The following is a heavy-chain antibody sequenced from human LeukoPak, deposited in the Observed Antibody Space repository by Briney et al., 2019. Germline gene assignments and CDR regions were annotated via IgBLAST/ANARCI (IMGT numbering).Heavy chain of an antibody. J-gene: IGHJ6*02. CDR2: IYSGGST. D-gene: IGHD4/OR15-4a*01. CDR1: GFTVSSNY. Sequence: GGSLGLSCAASGFTVSSNYMSWVRQAPGKGLGWVSVIYSGGSTYYADSVKGRFTISRDNSENTLYLQMNSLRAEDTAVYYCARDWVPSYGMDVWGQGTTVTVSS. CDR3: ARDWVPSYGMDV. V-gene: IGHV3-53*01.